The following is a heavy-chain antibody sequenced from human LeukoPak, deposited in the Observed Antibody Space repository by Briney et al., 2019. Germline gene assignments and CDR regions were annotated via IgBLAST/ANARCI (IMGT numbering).Heavy chain of an antibody. V-gene: IGHV1-46*01. Sequence: ASVKDSFTASGYTFTSYYMHWVRQAPGQGLEWMGIINPSGGSTSYAQKFQGRVTMTRDTSTSTVYMELSSLRSEDTAVYYCARTSIDRDKYYFDYWGQGTLVTVSS. CDR3: ARTSIDRDKYYFDY. CDR1: GYTFTSYY. J-gene: IGHJ4*02. D-gene: IGHD3-22*01. CDR2: INPSGGST.